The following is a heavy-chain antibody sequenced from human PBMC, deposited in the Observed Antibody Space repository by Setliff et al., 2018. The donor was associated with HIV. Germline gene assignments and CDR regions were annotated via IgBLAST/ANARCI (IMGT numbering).Heavy chain of an antibody. CDR2: IKRDGSEK. CDR3: ARDRDRQFNWYLDL. J-gene: IGHJ2*01. V-gene: IGHV3-7*01. Sequence: LRLSCAASGFTFSSYWMSWVRQAPGKGLEWVANIKRDGSEKDYADSVKGRFTISRDNAENSVHLQMNSLRAEDTAVHYCARDRDRQFNWYLDLWGRGTLVTVSS. CDR1: GFTFSSYW.